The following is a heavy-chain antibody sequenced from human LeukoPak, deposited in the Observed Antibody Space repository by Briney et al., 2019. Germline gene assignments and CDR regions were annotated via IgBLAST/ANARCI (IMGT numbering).Heavy chain of an antibody. Sequence: SVKVSCKASGDTLSSHGFSWVRQAPGQGLEWMGGIIPIFGTVNYAQNFQGRVTITADESTSTAYMDLSSLRSEDTAVYYCARDLTLYSSSSDNRPTDDYWGQGTLVTVSS. CDR2: IIPIFGTV. D-gene: IGHD6-6*01. J-gene: IGHJ4*02. V-gene: IGHV1-69*01. CDR1: GDTLSSHG. CDR3: ARDLTLYSSSSDNRPTDDY.